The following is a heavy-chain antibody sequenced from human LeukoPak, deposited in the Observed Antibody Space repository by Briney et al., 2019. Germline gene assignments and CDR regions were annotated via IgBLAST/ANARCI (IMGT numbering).Heavy chain of an antibody. J-gene: IGHJ4*02. CDR2: ISSSGGST. CDR3: ARHLLWFGELSGGFDY. Sequence: GGALRLSCAASGFTFSSYGMSWVRQAPGKGLEWVSGISSSGGSTYYADSVKGRFTISRDNSRNTLYLQMNSLRAEDTAVYYCARHLLWFGELSGGFDYWGQGTLVTVSS. CDR1: GFTFSSYG. D-gene: IGHD3-10*01. V-gene: IGHV3-23*01.